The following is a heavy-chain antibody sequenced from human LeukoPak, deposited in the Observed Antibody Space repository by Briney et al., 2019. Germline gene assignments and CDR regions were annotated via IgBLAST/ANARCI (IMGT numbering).Heavy chain of an antibody. CDR3: ARQRTYYYDSSGYWLDY. CDR1: GGSISSSSYY. CDR2: IYYSGST. D-gene: IGHD3-22*01. Sequence: SETLSLTCTVSGGSISSSSYYWGWIRQPPGKGLEWIGRIYYSGSTYYNPSLKRRVTISVDTSKNQFSLKLSSVTAADTAVYYCARQRTYYYDSSGYWLDYWGQGTLVTVSS. J-gene: IGHJ4*02. V-gene: IGHV4-39*01.